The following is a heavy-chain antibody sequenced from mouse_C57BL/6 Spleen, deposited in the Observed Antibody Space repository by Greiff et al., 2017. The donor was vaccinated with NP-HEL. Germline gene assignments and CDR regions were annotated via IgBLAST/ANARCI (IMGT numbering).Heavy chain of an antibody. D-gene: IGHD1-1*01. CDR3: AREEVTTVVATDYAMDY. CDR1: GYTFTSYW. CDR2: INPSNGGT. J-gene: IGHJ4*01. Sequence: VQLQQPGTELVKPGASVKLSCKASGYTFTSYWMHWVKQRPGQGLEWIGNINPSNGGTNYNEKFKSKATLTVDKSSSTAYMQLSSLTSEDSAVYYCAREEVTTVVATDYAMDYWGQGTSVTVSS. V-gene: IGHV1-53*01.